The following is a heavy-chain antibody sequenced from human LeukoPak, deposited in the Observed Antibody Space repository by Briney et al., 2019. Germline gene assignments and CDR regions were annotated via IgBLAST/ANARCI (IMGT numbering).Heavy chain of an antibody. D-gene: IGHD5-12*01. CDR3: ARVSVYSGYDR. CDR1: GYTFTSCG. J-gene: IGHJ5*02. V-gene: IGHV1-18*01. CDR2: ISAYNGNT. Sequence: ASVKLSFKAAGYTFTSCGISWVRQAPGQGLEWMGWISAYNGNTNYAQKLQGRVTMTTDTSTSTPYMELRSLRSDDTAVYYCARVSVYSGYDRWGQGTLVTVSS.